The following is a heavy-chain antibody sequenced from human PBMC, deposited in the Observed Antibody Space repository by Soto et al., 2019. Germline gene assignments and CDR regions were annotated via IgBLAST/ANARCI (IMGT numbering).Heavy chain of an antibody. V-gene: IGHV4-38-2*02. CDR3: ARDRKGSSWPFDY. CDR1: CYSISSGYY. D-gene: IGHD6-13*01. J-gene: IGHJ4*02. CDR2: IYHSGST. Sequence: SETLSLTCAVSCYSISSGYYWGWIRQPPGKGLEWIGSIYHSGSTYYNPSLKSRVTISVDTSKNQFSLKLSSVTAADTAVYYCARDRKGSSWPFDYWGQGTLVTVSS.